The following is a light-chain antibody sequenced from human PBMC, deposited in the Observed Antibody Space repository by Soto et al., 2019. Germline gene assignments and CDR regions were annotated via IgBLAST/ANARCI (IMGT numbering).Light chain of an antibody. Sequence: EIVWTPSPGTLSLSPGERATLSCRASQTLSNSFIAWYQQKPGQAPRLLIYDTSSRATGVPDRYSASGSGTDFTLTISSLEPEDFAVFFSQLYGTSEILFGQGTRLEIK. CDR2: DTS. CDR3: QLYGTSEIL. J-gene: IGKJ5*01. CDR1: QTLSNSF. V-gene: IGKV3-20*01.